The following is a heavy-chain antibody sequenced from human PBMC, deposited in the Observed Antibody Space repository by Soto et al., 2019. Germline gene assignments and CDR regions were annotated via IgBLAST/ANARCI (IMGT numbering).Heavy chain of an antibody. V-gene: IGHV3-74*01. CDR2: INSDGSST. D-gene: IGHD2-15*01. J-gene: IGHJ5*02. CDR3: ARGAYCSGSSCYSAGNWFDP. CDR1: GFTFSSYW. Sequence: GGSLRLSCAASGFTFSSYWMHWVRQAPGKGLVWVSRINSDGSSTSYADSVKGRFTISRDNAKNTLYLQMNSLRAEDTAVYYCARGAYCSGSSCYSAGNWFDPWGQGTPVTVSS.